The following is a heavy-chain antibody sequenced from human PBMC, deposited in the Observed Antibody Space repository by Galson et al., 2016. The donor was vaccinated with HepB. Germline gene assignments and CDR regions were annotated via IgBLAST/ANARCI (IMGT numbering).Heavy chain of an antibody. J-gene: IGHJ6*02. V-gene: IGHV1-18*04. CDR2: ITPYDGSK. Sequence: SVKVSCKASGYTFSSYGISWVRQAPGQGLEWMGWITPYDGSKKYAQRFQGRLTMTIDTSTNTAYMDLRNLRTDDAAVYYCAGDDFANWIYVPGMDVWGQGTTVTVSS. CDR3: AGDDFANWIYVPGMDV. D-gene: IGHD1-7*01. CDR1: GYTFSSYG.